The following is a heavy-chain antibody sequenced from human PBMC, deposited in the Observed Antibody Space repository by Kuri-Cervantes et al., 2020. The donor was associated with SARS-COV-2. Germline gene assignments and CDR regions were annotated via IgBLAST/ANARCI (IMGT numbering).Heavy chain of an antibody. D-gene: IGHD7-27*01. J-gene: IGHJ4*02. Sequence: GGSLRLSCAASGFTFSSYSMNWVRQAPGKGLEWVSSISSSSYIYYADSVKGRFTISRDNAKNSLYLQMNSLRAEDTAVYYCARDLRLGKSLDYWGQGTLVTVSS. CDR2: ISSSSYI. V-gene: IGHV3-21*01. CDR3: ARDLRLGKSLDY. CDR1: GFTFSSYS.